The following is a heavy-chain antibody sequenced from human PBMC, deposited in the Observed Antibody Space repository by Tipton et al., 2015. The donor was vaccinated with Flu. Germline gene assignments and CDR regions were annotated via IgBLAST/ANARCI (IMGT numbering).Heavy chain of an antibody. CDR3: AGRVGTFGAVLEDDAFYI. D-gene: IGHD3-16*02. Sequence: QLVQSGGVLVQPGGSLTLSCAASGFTFSNYAMNGVRQAPGKGLEWLSVIGGDDGRTFYADSVKGRFTISRDNSKRTLYLQMNSLRAEDTAVYYCAGRVGTFGAVLEDDAFYIWGHGTLITVSS. V-gene: IGHV3-23*04. J-gene: IGHJ3*02. CDR1: GFTFSNYA. CDR2: IGGDDGRT.